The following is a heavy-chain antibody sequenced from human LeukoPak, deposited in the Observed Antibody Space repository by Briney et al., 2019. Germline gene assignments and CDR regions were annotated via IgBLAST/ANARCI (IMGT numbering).Heavy chain of an antibody. D-gene: IGHD3-22*01. Sequence: GGSLRLSCAASGFTFSIYAMSWVRQAPGKGLQWVSSITSSGDGTYYADSVKGRFTISRDNSENMLYLQMDSLRVEDTAVYFCAKDRPNYYGSNGHYYRRDGDYWGQGTLVTVSS. CDR1: GFTFSIYA. J-gene: IGHJ4*02. V-gene: IGHV3-23*01. CDR2: ITSSGDGT. CDR3: AKDRPNYYGSNGHYYRRDGDY.